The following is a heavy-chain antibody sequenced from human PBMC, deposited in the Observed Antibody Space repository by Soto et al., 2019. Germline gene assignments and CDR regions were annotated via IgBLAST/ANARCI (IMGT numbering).Heavy chain of an antibody. CDR1: GDSVSSNSAT. V-gene: IGHV6-1*01. J-gene: IGHJ4*02. Sequence: SQTLSLTCDISGDSVSSNSATWNLIRQSPSRGLEWLGRTYYRSKWYNDYAVSVKSRMTINPDTSKNQFSLQLNSVTPEDTAVYYCTRASPYFDYWGQGTLVTVSS. CDR3: TRASPYFDY. CDR2: TYYRSKWYN.